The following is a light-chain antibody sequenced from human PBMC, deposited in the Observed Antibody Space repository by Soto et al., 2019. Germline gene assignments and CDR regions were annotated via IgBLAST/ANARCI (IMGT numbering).Light chain of an antibody. CDR3: QQYRT. J-gene: IGKJ1*01. Sequence: DIQMTQSPSSLSASVGDSVTVTCQASQDISNSLNWYQHKPGKAPKLLIYDASNLETAVPSRFSGSGSGTEFTLTISSLQPEDFATYYCQQYRTFGQGTKVDIK. CDR1: QDISNS. V-gene: IGKV1-33*01. CDR2: DAS.